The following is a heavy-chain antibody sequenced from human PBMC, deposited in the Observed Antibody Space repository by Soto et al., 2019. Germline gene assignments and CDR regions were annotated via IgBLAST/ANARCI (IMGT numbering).Heavy chain of an antibody. CDR1: GFIFSPYT. CDR3: ARGGGFCGADCYKGGVDY. CDR2: ISYDGSSQ. J-gene: IGHJ4*02. Sequence: QVQLVVSGGGVVQPGRSLRLSCAASGFIFSPYTMHWVRQTPGKGLEWVAVISYDGSSQYYAASVRGRFTISRDNSKNTLFLQMNSLRAEDTALYYCARGGGFCGADCYKGGVDYWGQGTLVTVSS. V-gene: IGHV3-30-3*01. D-gene: IGHD2-21*02.